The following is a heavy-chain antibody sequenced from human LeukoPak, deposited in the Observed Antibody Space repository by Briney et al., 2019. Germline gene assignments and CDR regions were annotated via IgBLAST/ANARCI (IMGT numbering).Heavy chain of an antibody. CDR1: GGSISSYY. V-gene: IGHV4-59*01. Sequence: SETLSLTCTVSGGSISSYYWSWIRQPPGKGLEWIGYIYYSGSTNYNPSLKSRVTISVDTSKNRFSLKLSSVTAADTAVYYCARSGIVVVPAATYGMDVWGQGTTVTVSS. D-gene: IGHD2-2*01. J-gene: IGHJ6*02. CDR2: IYYSGST. CDR3: ARSGIVVVPAATYGMDV.